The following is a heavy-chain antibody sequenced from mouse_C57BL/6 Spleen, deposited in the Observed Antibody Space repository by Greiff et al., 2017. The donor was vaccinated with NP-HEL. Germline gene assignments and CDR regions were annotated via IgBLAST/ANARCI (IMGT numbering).Heavy chain of an antibody. Sequence: EVQLQQSGAELVRPGASVKLSCTASGFNIKDDYMHWVKQRPEQGLEWIGWIDPENGDTEYASKFQGKATITADTSSNTAYRQLSSLTSEDTAVYYGTTDGTTLVATDYWGQGTTLTVSS. V-gene: IGHV14-4*01. CDR1: GFNIKDDY. J-gene: IGHJ2*01. D-gene: IGHD1-1*01. CDR2: IDPENGDT. CDR3: TTDGTTLVATDY.